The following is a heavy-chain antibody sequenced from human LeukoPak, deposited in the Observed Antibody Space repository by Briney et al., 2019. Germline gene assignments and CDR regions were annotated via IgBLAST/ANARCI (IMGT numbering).Heavy chain of an antibody. J-gene: IGHJ4*02. CDR3: ARRDLTYYYDSSGYNF. V-gene: IGHV1-18*01. D-gene: IGHD3-22*01. Sequence: ASVKVSCKASGYTFTSYGISWVRQAPGQGLEWMGWISAYNGNTNYAQKLQGRVTMTTDASTSTAYMELRSLRSDDTAVYYCARRDLTYYYDSSGYNFWGQGTLVTVSS. CDR1: GYTFTSYG. CDR2: ISAYNGNT.